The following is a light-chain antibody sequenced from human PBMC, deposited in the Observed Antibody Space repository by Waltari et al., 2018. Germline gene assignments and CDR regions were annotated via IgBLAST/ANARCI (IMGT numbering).Light chain of an antibody. CDR3: QQYNNWPQT. CDR1: QSISSN. CDR2: DAS. Sequence: EIVMTQSPATLSVSQGERPPLSCRASQSISSNLAWYQHRPGQAPRLLIYDASTRATGIPARFSGSGSGTEFTLTISSLQSEDFALYYCQQYNNWPQTFGQGTKVEIE. V-gene: IGKV3-15*01. J-gene: IGKJ1*01.